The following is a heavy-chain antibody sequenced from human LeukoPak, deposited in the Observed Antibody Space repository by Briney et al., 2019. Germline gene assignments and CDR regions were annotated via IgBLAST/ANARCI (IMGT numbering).Heavy chain of an antibody. V-gene: IGHV4-38-2*02. CDR2: IYHSGST. CDR1: GYSLINDYY. J-gene: IGHJ4*02. D-gene: IGHD3-22*01. CDR3: AREDYYDSSGYCLDC. Sequence: PSETLSLTCSVSGYSLINDYYWGWIRQSPGKGLEWIGSIYHSGSTYYSPSLRSRITISVDTSKNQFSLKLSSVTAADTAVYYCAREDYYDSSGYCLDCWGQGTLVTVSS.